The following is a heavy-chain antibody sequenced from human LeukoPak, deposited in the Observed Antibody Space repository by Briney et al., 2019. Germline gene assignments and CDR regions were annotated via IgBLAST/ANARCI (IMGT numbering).Heavy chain of an antibody. Sequence: SETLSLTCTVSGGSISSGSYYSSWIRQPAGKGLECSGRIYTSGSTNYNPSLKSRVTISVDTSKNRFSLKLSSVTAADTAVYYCARGVRVVPAANYYYYYYMDVWGKGTTVTVSS. CDR1: GGSISSGSYY. J-gene: IGHJ6*03. V-gene: IGHV4-61*02. CDR2: IYTSGST. D-gene: IGHD2-2*01. CDR3: ARGVRVVPAANYYYYYYMDV.